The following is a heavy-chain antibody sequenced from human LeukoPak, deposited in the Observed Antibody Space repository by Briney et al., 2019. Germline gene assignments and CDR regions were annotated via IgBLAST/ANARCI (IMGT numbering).Heavy chain of an antibody. CDR3: ARIAARPYYYFGY. D-gene: IGHD6-6*01. CDR2: IYYSGST. Sequence: SETLSLTCTVSGGSISSSSYYWGWIRQPPGKGLEWIGSIYYSGSTYYNPSLKSRVTISVDTSKNQFSLKLSSVTAADTAVYYCARIAARPYYYFGYWGQGTLVTVSS. J-gene: IGHJ4*02. CDR1: GGSISSSSYY. V-gene: IGHV4-39*01.